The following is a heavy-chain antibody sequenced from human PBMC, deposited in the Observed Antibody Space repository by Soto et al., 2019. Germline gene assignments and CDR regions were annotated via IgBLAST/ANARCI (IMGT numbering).Heavy chain of an antibody. V-gene: IGHV1-2*02. Sequence: QVQLVQSGAEVKKPGASVKVSCKASGYIFTEYHIHWVRQAPGQGLEFMGWINTNNGGAGSAQQFQGRVTVTRDTSTNTVYLELSNLRSDDTAVYFCAKERGSNSLHPSYNWFDTWGQGTLITVSS. CDR2: INTNNGGA. D-gene: IGHD6-13*01. CDR1: GYIFTEYH. CDR3: AKERGSNSLHPSYNWFDT. J-gene: IGHJ5*02.